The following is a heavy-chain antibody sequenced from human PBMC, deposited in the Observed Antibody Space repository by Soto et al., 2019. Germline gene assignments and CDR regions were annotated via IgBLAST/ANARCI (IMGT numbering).Heavy chain of an antibody. CDR1: GGSFSGYY. Sequence: SETLSLTCAVYGGSFSGYYWSWIRQPPGKGLEWIGEINHSGSTNYNPSLKSRVTISVDTSKNQFSLKLSSVTAADTAVYYCARGRGYSGYDRTRYYYYGMDVWGQGTTVTVSS. CDR2: INHSGST. D-gene: IGHD5-12*01. V-gene: IGHV4-34*01. J-gene: IGHJ6*02. CDR3: ARGRGYSGYDRTRYYYYGMDV.